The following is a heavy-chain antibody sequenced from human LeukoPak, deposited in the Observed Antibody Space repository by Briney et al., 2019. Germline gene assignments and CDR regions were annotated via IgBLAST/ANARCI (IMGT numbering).Heavy chain of an antibody. D-gene: IGHD1-26*01. CDR3: VKAFGGSYQFDY. V-gene: IGHV3-30*14. J-gene: IGHJ4*02. Sequence: GGSLRLSCAASGFTFSSYAMHWVRQAPGKGLEWVAVISYDGSNKYYADSVKGRFTISRDNSKNTLYLQVSSLRAEDTAVYYCVKAFGGSYQFDYWGQGTLVTVSS. CDR1: GFTFSSYA. CDR2: ISYDGSNK.